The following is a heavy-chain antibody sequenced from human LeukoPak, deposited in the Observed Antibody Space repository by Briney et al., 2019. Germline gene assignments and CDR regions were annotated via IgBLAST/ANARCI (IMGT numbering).Heavy chain of an antibody. D-gene: IGHD5-18*01. CDR1: GFTFSSYW. J-gene: IGHJ4*02. V-gene: IGHV3-7*01. Sequence: GGSLRLSCAASGFTFSSYWMSWVRQAPGKGLEWVANIKQDGGEKNYVDSVKGRFTISRDNAKTSLYLQMDSLRAEDTAVHYCARSLWPEDYWGQGTLVTVSS. CDR2: IKQDGGEK. CDR3: ARSLWPEDY.